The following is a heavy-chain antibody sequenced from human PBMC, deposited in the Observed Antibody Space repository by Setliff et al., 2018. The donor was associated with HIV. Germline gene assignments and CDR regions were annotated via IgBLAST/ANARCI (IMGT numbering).Heavy chain of an antibody. CDR1: GFTFDEYA. CDR3: TKDIVGALGAYLEN. Sequence: GGSLRLSCAASGFTFDEYAMHWVRQAPGKGLEWVAGIAWNSGLLEYADSVRGRFTISRDNAKNSLYLQMKSLRVEDTALYYCTKDIVGALGAYLENWGQGTVVTVSS. D-gene: IGHD1-26*01. V-gene: IGHV3-9*01. J-gene: IGHJ1*01. CDR2: IAWNSGLL.